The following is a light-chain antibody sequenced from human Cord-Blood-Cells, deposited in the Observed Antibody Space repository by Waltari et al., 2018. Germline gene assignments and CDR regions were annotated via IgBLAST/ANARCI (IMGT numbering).Light chain of an antibody. Sequence: DIQMTQSPSSLSASVGDRVTIPCRASQSISSYLNLYQQKPGKAPKLLIYAASSLQSGVPSRFSGRGSGTEFTLTISSLQPEDFATYYCQQSYSTPPWTFGQGTKVEIK. V-gene: IGKV1-39*01. CDR1: QSISSY. J-gene: IGKJ1*01. CDR3: QQSYSTPPWT. CDR2: AAS.